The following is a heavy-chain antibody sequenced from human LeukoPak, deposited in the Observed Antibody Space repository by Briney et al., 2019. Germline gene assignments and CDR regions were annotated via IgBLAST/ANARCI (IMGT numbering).Heavy chain of an antibody. V-gene: IGHV3-30*14. J-gene: IGHJ4*02. Sequence: GRSLRLSCAASGFTFSSYAVHWVRQAPGKGLEWVAVISYDGSNKYYADSVKGRFTISRDNSKNTLYLQMNSLRAEDTAVYFCARAVRGYYFDYWGQGTLVTVSS. D-gene: IGHD3-22*01. CDR2: ISYDGSNK. CDR3: ARAVRGYYFDY. CDR1: GFTFSSYA.